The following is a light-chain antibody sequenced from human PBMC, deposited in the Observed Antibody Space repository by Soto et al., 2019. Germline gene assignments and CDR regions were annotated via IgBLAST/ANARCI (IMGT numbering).Light chain of an antibody. CDR3: QQYGNSPIT. CDR1: QSVRSNY. J-gene: IGKJ5*01. CDR2: DAS. V-gene: IGKV3-20*01. Sequence: EIVLTQSPGTLSLSPGERATLSCRASQSVRSNYLAWYQQRPGQAPRLLIYDASSRATGVPDRFSGSGSGTDFTLTISRLEPEDFAVYYCQQYGNSPITFGQGTRLEIK.